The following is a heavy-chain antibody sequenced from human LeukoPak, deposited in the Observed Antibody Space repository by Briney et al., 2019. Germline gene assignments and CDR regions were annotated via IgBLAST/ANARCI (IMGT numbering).Heavy chain of an antibody. D-gene: IGHD1-26*01. CDR2: ISSSTGTI. CDR3: TRDSHEGSGTYHDY. J-gene: IGHJ4*02. V-gene: IGHV3-48*03. Sequence: PGRSLRLSCAASGFTFSSYEMNWVRQAPGKGLEWLSYISSSTGTIYYADSVKGRFTISRDNAKNSLYLQMNSLRGEDTAVYYCTRDSHEGSGTYHDYWGQGTLVTVSS. CDR1: GFTFSSYE.